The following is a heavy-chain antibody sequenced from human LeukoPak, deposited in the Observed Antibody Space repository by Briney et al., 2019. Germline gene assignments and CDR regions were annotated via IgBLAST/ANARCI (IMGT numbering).Heavy chain of an antibody. CDR1: EGTFSSYA. D-gene: IGHD2-2*01. V-gene: IGHV1-69*05. CDR3: AKGYCSSTSCYGDYFDY. CDR2: IIPIFGTA. Sequence: SVKVSCKASEGTFSSYAISWVRQAPGQGLEWMGGIIPIFGTANYAQKFQGRVTITTDESTSTAYMELSSLRSEDTAVYYCAKGYCSSTSCYGDYFDYWGQGTLVTVSS. J-gene: IGHJ4*02.